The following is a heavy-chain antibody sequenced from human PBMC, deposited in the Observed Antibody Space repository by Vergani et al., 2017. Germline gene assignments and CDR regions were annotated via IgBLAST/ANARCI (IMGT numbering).Heavy chain of an antibody. J-gene: IGHJ4*02. Sequence: EVQLLESGGGLVQPGGSLRLSCAASGFTFSSYAMSWVRQAPGKGLEWVSAISGSGGSTYYADSVKGRFTISRDNSKNTLYLQMNSLRADDTAVYYCAKDGYYYDSSGYYFDYWGQGTLVTVSS. CDR3: AKDGYYYDSSGYYFDY. CDR2: ISGSGGST. V-gene: IGHV3-23*01. CDR1: GFTFSSYA. D-gene: IGHD3-22*01.